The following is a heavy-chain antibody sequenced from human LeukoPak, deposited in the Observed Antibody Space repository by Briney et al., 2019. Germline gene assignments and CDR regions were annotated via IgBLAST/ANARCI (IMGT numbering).Heavy chain of an antibody. CDR2: INHSGST. CDR3: ARGKRAAADTLYGYYFDY. J-gene: IGHJ4*02. Sequence: PSETLSLTCDVYGVSFCGYYWSWIRQPPGKGLEWVGEINHSGSTNYNPSLKSRVTISVDTSKNKFSLKLSSVTAADTTVYYCARGKRAAADTLYGYYFDYWGQGTLVTVSS. CDR1: GVSFCGYY. D-gene: IGHD6-13*01. V-gene: IGHV4-34*01.